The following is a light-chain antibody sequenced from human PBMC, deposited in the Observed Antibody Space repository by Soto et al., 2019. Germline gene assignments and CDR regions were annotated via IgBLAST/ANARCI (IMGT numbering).Light chain of an antibody. CDR3: PAWDDSLNAYV. CDR2: YDD. Sequence: QSVLTQPPSVSEAPRQRVTISCSGSSSNIGNNAVNWYQQLPGQAPKIVIYYDDLLTSGVSDRFSGSKSGTSASLAISDVQADDEADYYCPAWDDSLNAYVFGPGTKLTVL. J-gene: IGLJ1*01. CDR1: SSNIGNNA. V-gene: IGLV1-36*01.